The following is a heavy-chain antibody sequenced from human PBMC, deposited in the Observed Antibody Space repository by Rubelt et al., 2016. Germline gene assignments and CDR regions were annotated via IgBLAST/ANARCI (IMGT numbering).Heavy chain of an antibody. Sequence: LVQPGGSLRLSCAASGFTFSSYAMSWVRQAPGTGLEWVSAISGSGGSTYYADSVKGRFTISRDNSKNTLYLQMNSLRAEDTAVYYCARAHFGTRNAFDIWGQGTMVTVSS. V-gene: IGHV3-23*01. CDR2: ISGSGGST. CDR3: ARAHFGTRNAFDI. J-gene: IGHJ3*02. D-gene: IGHD3-10*01. CDR1: GFTFSSYA.